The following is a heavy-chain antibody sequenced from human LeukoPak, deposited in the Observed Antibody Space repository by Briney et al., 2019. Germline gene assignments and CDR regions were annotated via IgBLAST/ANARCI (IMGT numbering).Heavy chain of an antibody. J-gene: IGHJ4*02. D-gene: IGHD3-22*01. CDR1: GGSISSYY. Sequence: PSETLSLTCTVSGGSISSYYWSWIRQPAGKGLEWIGRIYTSGSTNYNPSLKSRVTISVDKSKNQFSLKLSSVTAADTAVYYCAREGPYYDHEQTDFDYWGQGTLVTVSS. CDR2: IYTSGST. CDR3: AREGPYYDHEQTDFDY. V-gene: IGHV4-4*07.